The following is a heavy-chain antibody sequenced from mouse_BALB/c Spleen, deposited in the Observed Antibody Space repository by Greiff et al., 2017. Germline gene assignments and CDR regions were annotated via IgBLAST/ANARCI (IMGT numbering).Heavy chain of an antibody. D-gene: IGHD2-1*01. CDR3: ARNRNYGNYAYIDY. Sequence: VQLHQSGAELVKPGASVKMSCKAFGYTFTTYPIEWMKQNHGKSLEWIGNFHPYNDDTKYNEKFKGKAKLTVEKSSSTVYLELSRLTSDDSAVYYCARNRNYGNYAYIDYWGQGTTLTVSS. CDR1: GYTFTTYP. V-gene: IGHV1-47*01. CDR2: FHPYNDDT. J-gene: IGHJ2*01.